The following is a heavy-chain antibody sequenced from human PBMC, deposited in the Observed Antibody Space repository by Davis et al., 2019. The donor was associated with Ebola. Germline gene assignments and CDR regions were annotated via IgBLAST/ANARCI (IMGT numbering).Heavy chain of an antibody. Sequence: HSQTLSLTCAIPGDSVSSGGWNWIRQSPSRGLAWPGRTYYKSKWYNDYAVSVKSRITINPDTSKNQFSLQLDSVTPEDTAVYYCARGWLRSGLDYWGQGILVTVSS. CDR1: GDSVSSGG. V-gene: IGHV6-1*01. J-gene: IGHJ4*02. CDR3: ARGWLRSGLDY. CDR2: TYYKSKWYN. D-gene: IGHD3-22*01.